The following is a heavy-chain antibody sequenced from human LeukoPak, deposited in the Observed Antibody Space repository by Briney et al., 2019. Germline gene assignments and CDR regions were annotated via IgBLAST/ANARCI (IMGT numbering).Heavy chain of an antibody. CDR3: ARASSPWYFDL. V-gene: IGHV4-30-2*01. J-gene: IGHJ2*01. CDR2: IYHSGST. D-gene: IGHD2-15*01. Sequence: SRTLSLTCAVSGGSISSGGYPWSWIRQPPGKGLEWIGYIYHSGSTYYNPSLKSRVTISVDRSKNQFSLKLSSVTAADTAVYYCARASSPWYFDLWGRGTLVTVSS. CDR1: GGSISSGGYP.